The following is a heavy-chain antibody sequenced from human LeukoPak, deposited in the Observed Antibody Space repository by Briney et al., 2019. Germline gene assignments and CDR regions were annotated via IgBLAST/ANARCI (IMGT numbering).Heavy chain of an antibody. D-gene: IGHD3-10*01. Sequence: PSQTLSLTCTVSGGSISSYYWSWIRQPAGKGLEWIGRIYTSGSTNYNSSLKSRVTMSVDTSKNQFSLKLSSVTAADTAVYYCAREGTDSITMLRGVILTKNWFDPWGQGTLVTVSS. CDR3: AREGTDSITMLRGVILTKNWFDP. CDR2: IYTSGST. J-gene: IGHJ5*02. V-gene: IGHV4-4*07. CDR1: GGSISSYY.